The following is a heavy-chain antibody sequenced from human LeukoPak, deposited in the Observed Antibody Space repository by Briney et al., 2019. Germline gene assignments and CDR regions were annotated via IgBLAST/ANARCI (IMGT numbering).Heavy chain of an antibody. CDR3: AKDPREFDYGDYSYYFDY. D-gene: IGHD4-17*01. CDR1: GFTFSSYA. Sequence: GGSLRLSCAASGFTFSSYAMSWVRQAPGEGLEWVSAISGSGGSTYYADSVKGRFTITRDNSKNTLYLQMNSLRAEDTAVYYCAKDPREFDYGDYSYYFDYWGQGTLVTVSS. J-gene: IGHJ4*02. V-gene: IGHV3-23*01. CDR2: ISGSGGST.